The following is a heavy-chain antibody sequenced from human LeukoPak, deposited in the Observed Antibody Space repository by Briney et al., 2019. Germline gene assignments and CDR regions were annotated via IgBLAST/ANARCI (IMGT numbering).Heavy chain of an antibody. D-gene: IGHD3-10*01. Sequence: GGSLRLSCAASGFTFSSYATSWVRQAPGKGLEWVSAISGSGGSTYYADSVKGRFTISRDNSKNTLYLQMNSLRAEDTAVYYCAKGSGKHYYYYLDVWGKGTTVTVSS. J-gene: IGHJ6*03. V-gene: IGHV3-23*01. CDR1: GFTFSSYA. CDR2: ISGSGGST. CDR3: AKGSGKHYYYYLDV.